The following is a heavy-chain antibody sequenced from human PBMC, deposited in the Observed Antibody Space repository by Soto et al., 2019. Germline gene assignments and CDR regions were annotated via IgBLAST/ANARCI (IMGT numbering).Heavy chain of an antibody. D-gene: IGHD2-15*01. CDR3: VKDSYADFHRVLSTAEYFFDY. CDR1: GFTFDDYA. CDR2: ITWNSGKI. V-gene: IGHV3-9*01. J-gene: IGHJ4*01. Sequence: GGSLRLSCTASGFTFDDYAMHWVRQGPGRGLEWVSGITWNSGKIAYADSVRGRFTIARDDDNNSLYLQMNSLRPEDTALYYCVKDSYADFHRVLSTAEYFFDYWGHGTLVTVSS.